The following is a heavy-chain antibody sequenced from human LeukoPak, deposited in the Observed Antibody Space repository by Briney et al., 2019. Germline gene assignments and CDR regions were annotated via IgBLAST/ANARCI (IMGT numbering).Heavy chain of an antibody. D-gene: IGHD2-2*01. CDR2: ISGSGGTT. Sequence: GGSLRLSCAASGFTFTSYAMTWVRQAPGKGLEWVSAISGSGGTTYYADSVKGRFTISRDNSKNTLYLQMSSLSAEDTAIYFCAKGPVVPAATYYFDYWGQGTLVTVSS. V-gene: IGHV3-23*01. J-gene: IGHJ4*02. CDR1: GFTFTSYA. CDR3: AKGPVVPAATYYFDY.